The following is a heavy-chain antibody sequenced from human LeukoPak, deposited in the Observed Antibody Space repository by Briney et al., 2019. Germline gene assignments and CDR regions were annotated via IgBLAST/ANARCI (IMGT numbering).Heavy chain of an antibody. CDR2: ISTFTGNT. D-gene: IGHD1-26*01. V-gene: IGHV1-18*01. Sequence: ASVKVSCKASGYVFNSFGINWVRQAPGQGPGWVGWISTFTGNTNYAQILQGRVTMTTDSSTNTAFLELTSLRSDDTAVYYCARGMAALYTGSATFDYWGQGTRVTVSS. J-gene: IGHJ4*02. CDR1: GYVFNSFG. CDR3: ARGMAALYTGSATFDY.